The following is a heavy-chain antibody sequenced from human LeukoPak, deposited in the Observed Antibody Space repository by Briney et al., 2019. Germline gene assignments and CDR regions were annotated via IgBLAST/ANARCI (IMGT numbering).Heavy chain of an antibody. CDR2: ISISSSYI. D-gene: IGHD2-15*01. CDR1: GFTFSSYS. Sequence: GGSLRLSCAASGFTFSSYSMNWVRQAPGKGLEWVSSISISSSYIYYADSVKGRFTISRENAKNSLYLQMNSLRAGDTAVYYCARGPYCSGGSCYSRGLWFDPWGQGTLVTVSS. J-gene: IGHJ5*02. V-gene: IGHV3-21*01. CDR3: ARGPYCSGGSCYSRGLWFDP.